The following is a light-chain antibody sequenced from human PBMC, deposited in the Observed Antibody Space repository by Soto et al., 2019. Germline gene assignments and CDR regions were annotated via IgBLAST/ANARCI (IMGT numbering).Light chain of an antibody. V-gene: IGKV1-39*01. CDR3: QQSYSTPIT. CDR2: EAS. Sequence: DIQMTQSPSSLSASVGDRVTITCRASQSISNYLNWYQQKPGKAPKVLIYEASSLQSGVPSRFSGSGSGTDFTLTISSLQPEDFATYYCQQSYSTPITFGQGTRLEIK. J-gene: IGKJ5*01. CDR1: QSISNY.